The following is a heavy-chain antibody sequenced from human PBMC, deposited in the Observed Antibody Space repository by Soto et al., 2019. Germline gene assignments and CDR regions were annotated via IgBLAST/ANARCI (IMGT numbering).Heavy chain of an antibody. CDR1: GDTFTSYA. Sequence: ASVKVSCKASGDTFTSYAMHWVRQAPGQRLEWMGWINAGNGNTKYSQKFQGRVTITRDTSASTAYMELSSLRSEDTAVYYCAGRRATYSGYVRNYYYGMDVWGQGTTVTVSS. V-gene: IGHV1-3*01. CDR3: AGRRATYSGYVRNYYYGMDV. CDR2: INAGNGNT. D-gene: IGHD5-12*01. J-gene: IGHJ6*02.